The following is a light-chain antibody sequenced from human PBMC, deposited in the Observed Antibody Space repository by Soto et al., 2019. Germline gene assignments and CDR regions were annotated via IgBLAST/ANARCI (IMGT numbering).Light chain of an antibody. CDR2: EGS. CDR1: SSDVGSYNL. CDR3: CSYGGSSHVV. Sequence: QSALTQPASVSGSPGQSITISCTGTSSDVGSYNLVSWYQQHPGKAPKLMIYEGSKRPSGVSNRFSGSKSGNTASLTISGLQAGDEAAYYCCSYGGSSHVVFGGGTKLTVL. V-gene: IGLV2-23*01. J-gene: IGLJ2*01.